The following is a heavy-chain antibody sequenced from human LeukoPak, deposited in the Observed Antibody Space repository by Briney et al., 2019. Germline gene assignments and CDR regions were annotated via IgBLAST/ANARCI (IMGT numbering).Heavy chain of an antibody. Sequence: GGSLTLSCVASVFTFDDFGMRWVRQAPGRGREWVSGINWNGGSTVYADSVKGRFTISRDNAKNSLYVKINSVRAEHRGLFLCVKVGDGYDFGGQGTLVIVSA. CDR1: VFTFDDFG. D-gene: IGHD2-21*01. CDR3: VKVGDGYDF. CDR2: INWNGGST. J-gene: IGHJ4*02. V-gene: IGHV3-20*04.